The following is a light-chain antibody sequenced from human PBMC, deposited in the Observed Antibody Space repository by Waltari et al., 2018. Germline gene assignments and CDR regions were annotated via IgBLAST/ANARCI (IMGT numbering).Light chain of an antibody. V-gene: IGLV5-45*01. Sequence: QAVLTQPASLSASPGASASLTCTLRSDLHVRLYTIYWYQPRPVSPPQFLLNNTPASTIQLGSGVPSRFSASKDTSANAFILLISGIQSEDEADYYCMILYNNALVFGGGTNLTVL. J-gene: IGLJ3*02. CDR2: NTPASTI. CDR1: SDLHVRLYT. CDR3: MILYNNALV.